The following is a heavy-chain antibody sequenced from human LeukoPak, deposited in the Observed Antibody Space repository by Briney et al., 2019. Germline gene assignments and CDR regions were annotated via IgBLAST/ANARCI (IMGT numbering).Heavy chain of an antibody. Sequence: GGSLRLSCAASGFTCTTFAMNWVRQGPGRGLEWVSVISGSGGTTHYADSVKGRFTISRDNSKNTLSLQMNSLRVEDTAVYYCAKELSWGTIAAAGTADYWGQGTLVTVSS. CDR3: AKELSWGTIAAAGTADY. CDR1: GFTCTTFA. D-gene: IGHD6-13*01. J-gene: IGHJ4*02. CDR2: ISGSGGTT. V-gene: IGHV3-23*01.